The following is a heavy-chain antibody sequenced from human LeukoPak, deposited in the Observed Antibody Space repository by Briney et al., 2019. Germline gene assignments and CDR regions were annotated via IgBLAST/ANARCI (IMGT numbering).Heavy chain of an antibody. CDR1: GYTFTNYY. V-gene: IGHV1-2*02. D-gene: IGHD2-8*01. CDR2: INSNSGGT. J-gene: IGHJ4*02. Sequence: ASLKDSCKASGYTFTNYYMHWVRQAPGQGLEWMGWINSNSGGTNHAQNFQGRVTMTRDTSISTAYMELSSLTSDDTAVYYCARTNMLDYWGQGTLVTVSS. CDR3: ARTNMLDY.